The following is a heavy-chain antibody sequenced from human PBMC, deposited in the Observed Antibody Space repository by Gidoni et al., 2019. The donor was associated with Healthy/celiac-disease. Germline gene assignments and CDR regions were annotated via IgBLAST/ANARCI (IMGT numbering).Heavy chain of an antibody. Sequence: EVQLLESGGGLVQPGGSLRLSCAASGFTFRSYAMSWVRQAPGKGLDWVSAISGSGGSTYYADSVKGRFTISRDNSKNTLYLQMNSLRAEDTAVYYCAKDWDPFYDILTGPAEDWGQGTLVTVSS. CDR2: ISGSGGST. V-gene: IGHV3-23*01. J-gene: IGHJ4*02. CDR1: GFTFRSYA. D-gene: IGHD3-9*01. CDR3: AKDWDPFYDILTGPAED.